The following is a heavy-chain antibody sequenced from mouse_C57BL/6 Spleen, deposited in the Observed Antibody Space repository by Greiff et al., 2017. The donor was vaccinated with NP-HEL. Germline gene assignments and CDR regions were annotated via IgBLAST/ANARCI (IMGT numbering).Heavy chain of an antibody. CDR3: TRGFHYGSGAWFAY. D-gene: IGHD1-1*01. CDR2: IRNKANNHAT. J-gene: IGHJ3*01. Sequence: EVKLVESGGGLVQPGGSMKLSCAASGFTFSDAWMDWVRQSPEKGLEWVAEIRNKANNHATYYAESVKGRFTISRDDSKSSVYLQMNSLRAEDTGIYYCTRGFHYGSGAWFAYWGQGTLVTVSA. CDR1: GFTFSDAW. V-gene: IGHV6-6*01.